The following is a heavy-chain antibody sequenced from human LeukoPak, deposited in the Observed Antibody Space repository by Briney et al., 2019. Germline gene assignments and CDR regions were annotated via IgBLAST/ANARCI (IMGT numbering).Heavy chain of an antibody. CDR1: GLTFSSYW. CDR3: ARDLYGDPYYFDY. V-gene: IGHV3-7*01. CDR2: IKQDGSEK. Sequence: GGSLRLSCAASGLTFSSYWMSWVRQAPGKGLEWVANIKQDGSEKYYVDSVKGRFTISRDNAKNSLYLQMNSLRAEDTAVYYCARDLYGDPYYFDYWGQGTPVTVSS. J-gene: IGHJ4*02. D-gene: IGHD4-17*01.